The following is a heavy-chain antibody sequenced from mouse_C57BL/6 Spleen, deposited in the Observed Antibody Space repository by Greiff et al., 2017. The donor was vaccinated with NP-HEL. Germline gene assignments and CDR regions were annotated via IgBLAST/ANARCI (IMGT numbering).Heavy chain of an antibody. D-gene: IGHD1-1*01. CDR3: TGLSHYYYGSSSRPGYFDV. CDR2: IRLKSDNYAT. CDR1: GFTFSNYW. J-gene: IGHJ1*03. Sequence: EVQRVESGGGLVQPGGSMKLSCVASGFTFSNYWMNWVRQSPETGLEWVAQIRLKSDNYATHYAESVKGRFTISRDDSKSRVYLQMNNLRAEDTGIYYCTGLSHYYYGSSSRPGYFDVWGTGTTVTVSS. V-gene: IGHV6-3*01.